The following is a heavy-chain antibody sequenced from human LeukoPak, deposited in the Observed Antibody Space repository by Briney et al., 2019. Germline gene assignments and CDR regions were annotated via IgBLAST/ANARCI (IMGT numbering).Heavy chain of an antibody. V-gene: IGHV4-30-2*01. J-gene: IGHJ4*02. Sequence: PSETLSLTCAVSGGSISSGGYSWSWIRQPPGKGLEWIVYIYHSGSTYYNPSLKSRVTISVDRSKNQFSLKLSSVTAADTAVYYCARSAPHFWSGYYGPPVWDYWGQGTLVTVSS. D-gene: IGHD3-3*02. CDR3: ARSAPHFWSGYYGPPVWDY. CDR2: IYHSGST. CDR1: GGSISSGGYS.